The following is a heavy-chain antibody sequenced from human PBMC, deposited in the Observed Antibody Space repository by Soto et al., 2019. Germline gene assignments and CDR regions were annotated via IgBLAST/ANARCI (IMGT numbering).Heavy chain of an antibody. CDR3: ARGLSDFDWRLPFGS. CDR2: ISYDGSIE. D-gene: IGHD3-9*01. CDR1: GFTFKNYA. Sequence: QVQLVESGGGVVQPGRSLRLSCAASGFTFKNYAMHWVRQAPGKGLEWEAVISYDGSIEFYADSVKGRFTISRDDFKNTMFLQMGSLRVEETAVYYCARGLSDFDWRLPFGSWGQGTRVTVSS. V-gene: IGHV3-30-3*01. J-gene: IGHJ5*02.